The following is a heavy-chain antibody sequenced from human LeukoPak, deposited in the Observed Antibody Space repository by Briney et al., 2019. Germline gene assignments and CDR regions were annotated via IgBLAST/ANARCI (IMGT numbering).Heavy chain of an antibody. CDR1: GFSFSSYA. D-gene: IGHD3-10*01. CDR2: MSSDGTNT. V-gene: IGHV3-30-3*01. CDR3: AREVSVVRGVN. Sequence: GGSLRLSCAASGFSFSSYATHWVRQAQGKGLEWVAVMSSDGTNTYYAASAKGRFTISRDISKNTLYLQMNSLRPEDTAVYYCAREVSVVRGVNWGQGTLVTVSS. J-gene: IGHJ4*02.